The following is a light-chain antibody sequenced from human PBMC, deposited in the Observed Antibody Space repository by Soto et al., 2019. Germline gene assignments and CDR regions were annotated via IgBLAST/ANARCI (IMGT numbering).Light chain of an antibody. Sequence: QSVLTQPPSASGSPGQSVTISCTGASSDVGSYNFVSWYQQHPGKAPKLLIYDVTQRPSGVPDRFSGSKSGNTASLTVFVLLAEDEADYYCTSYAGSTIPVVFGGGTKVTVL. V-gene: IGLV2-8*01. J-gene: IGLJ2*01. CDR3: TSYAGSTIPVV. CDR2: DVT. CDR1: SSDVGSYNF.